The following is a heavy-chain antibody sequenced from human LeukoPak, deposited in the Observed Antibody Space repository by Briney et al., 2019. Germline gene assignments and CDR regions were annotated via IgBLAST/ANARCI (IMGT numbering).Heavy chain of an antibody. CDR3: ARDEPGGRATTNDY. CDR2: ISGTSGSI. D-gene: IGHD1-26*01. Sequence: PAGSLRLSCAASGFTFSSFAMNWVRQAPGKGLEWVAYISGTSGSIYYADSVKGRFSIARDNAKNSLYLQMNSLRAEDTAVYYCARDEPGGRATTNDYWGQGTLVTVSS. CDR1: GFTFSSFA. J-gene: IGHJ4*02. V-gene: IGHV3-48*01.